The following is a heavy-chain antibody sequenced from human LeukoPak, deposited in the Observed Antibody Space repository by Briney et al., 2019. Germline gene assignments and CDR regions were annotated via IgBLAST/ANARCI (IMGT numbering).Heavy chain of an antibody. Sequence: ASETLSLTCTVSGGSISSSSYYWGWIRQPPGKGLEWIGSIYYDGSTYYNPSLKSRVTISVDTSKNQFSLKLSSVTAADTAVYYCARGYRYPVDGFDPWGQGTLVTVSS. CDR1: GGSISSSSYY. V-gene: IGHV4-39*01. J-gene: IGHJ5*02. D-gene: IGHD5-12*01. CDR2: IYYDGST. CDR3: ARGYRYPVDGFDP.